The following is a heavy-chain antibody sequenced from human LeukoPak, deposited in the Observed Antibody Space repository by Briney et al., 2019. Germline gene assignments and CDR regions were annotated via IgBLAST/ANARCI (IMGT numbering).Heavy chain of an antibody. CDR1: GFTLSDYY. V-gene: IGHV3-11*01. J-gene: IGHJ3*02. CDR3: ARRDVSHAFDI. Sequence: GGTLRLSCAAYGFTLSDYYMGWLRQAKGKGLEWVSYISSSGAIYYADSVKGLFTISRDNAKNSLYLQMNSLRAEDTAVYYCARRDVSHAFDIWGQGTMVTVSS. CDR2: ISSSGAI.